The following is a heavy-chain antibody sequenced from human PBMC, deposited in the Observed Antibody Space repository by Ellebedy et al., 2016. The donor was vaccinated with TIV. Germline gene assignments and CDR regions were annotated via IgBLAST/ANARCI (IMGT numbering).Heavy chain of an antibody. D-gene: IGHD5-18*01. V-gene: IGHV1-8*01. J-gene: IGHJ6*02. Sequence: AASVKVSCKASGYTFTSYDINWVRQATGQGLEWMGWMNPNSGNTGYAPKFQGRVTMTRNTSISTAYMELSSLTFEDTAVYYCAKGGRIQLTDVWGQGTTVIVSS. CDR3: AKGGRIQLTDV. CDR2: MNPNSGNT. CDR1: GYTFTSYD.